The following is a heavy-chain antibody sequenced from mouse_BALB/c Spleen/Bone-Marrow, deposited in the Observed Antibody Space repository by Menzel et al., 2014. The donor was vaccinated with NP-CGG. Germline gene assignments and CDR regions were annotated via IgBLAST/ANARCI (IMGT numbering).Heavy chain of an antibody. Sequence: VQVVESGPGLVAPSQSLSITCTVSGFSLTSYGVHWVRQPPGKGLEWLGVIWAGGSTNYNSAPMSRLSISKDNSKSQVFLKMNSLQTDDTAMYYCARALDSSGYGFAYWGQGTLVTVSA. CDR1: GFSLTSYG. CDR3: ARALDSSGYGFAY. V-gene: IGHV2-9*02. CDR2: IWAGGST. D-gene: IGHD3-2*01. J-gene: IGHJ3*01.